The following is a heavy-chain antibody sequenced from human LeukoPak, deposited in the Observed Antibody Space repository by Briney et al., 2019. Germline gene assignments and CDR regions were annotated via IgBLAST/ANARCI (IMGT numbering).Heavy chain of an antibody. CDR1: GFTFSSYR. Sequence: PGGSLGLSCAASGFTFSSYRMHWVRQAPGKGLVWVSRINSDGTSTSYADSVKGRFTISRDNAKNTLYLQMNSLRAEDTAVYYCARALYGDPHFDYWGQGTLVTVSS. V-gene: IGHV3-74*01. CDR2: INSDGTST. CDR3: ARALYGDPHFDY. D-gene: IGHD4-17*01. J-gene: IGHJ4*02.